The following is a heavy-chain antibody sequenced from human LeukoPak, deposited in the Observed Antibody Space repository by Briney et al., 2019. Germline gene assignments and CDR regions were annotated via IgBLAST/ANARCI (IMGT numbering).Heavy chain of an antibody. CDR3: ARVTTYYDILTGLPTGYFDY. D-gene: IGHD3-9*01. CDR2: IYYSGST. CDR1: GGSISSYY. J-gene: IGHJ4*02. V-gene: IGHV4-39*07. Sequence: SETLSLTCTVSGGSISSYYWGWIRQPPGKGLEWIGSIYYSGSTYYNPSLKSRVTISVDTSKNQFSLKLSSVTAADTAVYYCARVTTYYDILTGLPTGYFDYWGQGTLVTVSS.